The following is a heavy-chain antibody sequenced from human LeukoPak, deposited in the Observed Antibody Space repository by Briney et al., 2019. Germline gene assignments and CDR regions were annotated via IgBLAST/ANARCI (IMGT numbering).Heavy chain of an antibody. Sequence: PSETLSLTCTVSGGSISSGGYYWSWIRQHPGKGLEWIGYIYYSGSTYYNPSLKSRVIISVDTSKNQFSLKLSSVTAADTAVYYCARVRTHYDLQPNYYYYGMDVWGQGTTVTVSS. CDR1: GGSISSGGYY. CDR2: IYYSGST. D-gene: IGHD3-3*01. J-gene: IGHJ6*02. CDR3: ARVRTHYDLQPNYYYYGMDV. V-gene: IGHV4-31*03.